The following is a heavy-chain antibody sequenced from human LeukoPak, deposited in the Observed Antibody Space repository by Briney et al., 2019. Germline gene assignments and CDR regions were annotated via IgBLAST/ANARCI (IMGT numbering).Heavy chain of an antibody. J-gene: IGHJ3*02. CDR2: ISYDGSNK. V-gene: IGHV3-30-3*01. CDR3: AREEPSPGGAFDI. CDR1: GFTFSSYA. D-gene: IGHD1-26*01. Sequence: PGGSLRLSCAASGFTFSSYAMHWVRQAPGKGLEWVAVISYDGSNKYYADSVKGRFTISRDNSKNTLYLQMNSLRAEDTAVYYCAREEPSPGGAFDIWGQGTMVTVSS.